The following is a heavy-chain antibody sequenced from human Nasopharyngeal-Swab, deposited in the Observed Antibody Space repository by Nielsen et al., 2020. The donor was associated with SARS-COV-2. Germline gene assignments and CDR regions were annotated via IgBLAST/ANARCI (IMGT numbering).Heavy chain of an antibody. CDR3: AKDRDSDDDYDDYYHYYGMDV. J-gene: IGHJ6*02. CDR1: GFTFSTYA. V-gene: IGHV3-23*01. D-gene: IGHD5-12*01. Sequence: GESLKISCAASGFTFSTYAISWVRQAPGKGLEWVSVISGSDYSTHYADSVKGRFTISRDNSKNTVSLQMNSLRAEDTAIYYCAKDRDSDDDYDDYYHYYGMDVWSQGTTVTFSS. CDR2: ISGSDYST.